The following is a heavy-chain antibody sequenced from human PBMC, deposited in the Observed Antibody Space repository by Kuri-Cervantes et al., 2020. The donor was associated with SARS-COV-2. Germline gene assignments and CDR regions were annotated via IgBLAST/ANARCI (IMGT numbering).Heavy chain of an antibody. J-gene: IGHJ4*02. CDR3: ARDPEFGALDY. CDR2: IKGDGSKA. V-gene: IGHV3-7*03. Sequence: GESLKISCAASGFTFSNYWMTWVRQAPGKGLEWVAVIKGDGSKAYSVDSLEGRFIISRDNAKRSVYLQMNSLRGDDTAIYYCARDPEFGALDYWGQGILVTVSS. CDR1: GFTFSNYW. D-gene: IGHD3-10*01.